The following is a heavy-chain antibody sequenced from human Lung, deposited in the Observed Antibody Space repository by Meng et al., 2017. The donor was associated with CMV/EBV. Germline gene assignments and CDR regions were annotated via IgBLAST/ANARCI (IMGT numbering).Heavy chain of an antibody. Sequence: SETLSLXCTVSGASINSTIYYWGWIRQPPGKGLEWIGSMYYRGSTYYNPSLKSRVTISVDTSKTQFSLTLRSVTAADTAVYYCANYNVHTPAAGPKKPHNGCDPWGQGTLVTVSS. CDR2: MYYRGST. J-gene: IGHJ5*02. D-gene: IGHD6-13*01. V-gene: IGHV4-39*07. CDR1: GASINSTIYY. CDR3: ANYNVHTPAAGPKKPHNGCDP.